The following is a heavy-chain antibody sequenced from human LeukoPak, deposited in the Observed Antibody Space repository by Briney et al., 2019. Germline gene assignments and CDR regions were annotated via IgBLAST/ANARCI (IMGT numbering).Heavy chain of an antibody. CDR1: GGSFSGYY. J-gene: IGHJ4*02. CDR2: IYSGGTT. V-gene: IGHV3-66*01. D-gene: IGHD3-10*01. CDR3: AKGGGIHVSFDY. Sequence: ETLSLPCAVYGGSFSGYYWSWIRQAPGKGLEWVSVIYSGGTTYYADSVKGRFTISRDNSKNTLYVQMNSLIAEDTAVYYCAKGGGIHVSFDYWGQGTLVTVSS.